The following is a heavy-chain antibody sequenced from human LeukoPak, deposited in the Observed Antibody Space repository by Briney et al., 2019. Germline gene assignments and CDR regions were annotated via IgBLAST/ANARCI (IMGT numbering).Heavy chain of an antibody. CDR2: ISSSSSTI. CDR3: AREYYDILTGYHNYFDY. Sequence: PGGSLRLSCAASGFTFSSYSMNWVRQAPGKGLEWVSYISSSSSTIYYADSVKGRLTISRDNAKNSLYLQMNSLRDEDTAVYYCAREYYDILTGYHNYFDYWGQGTLVTVSS. D-gene: IGHD3-9*01. J-gene: IGHJ4*02. CDR1: GFTFSSYS. V-gene: IGHV3-48*02.